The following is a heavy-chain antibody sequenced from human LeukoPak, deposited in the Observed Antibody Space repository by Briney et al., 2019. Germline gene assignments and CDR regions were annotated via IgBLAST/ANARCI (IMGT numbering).Heavy chain of an antibody. Sequence: SETLSLTCTVSGGSISSSSFYWAWIPQPPGKGLEWIGTIFYRGSTYHSPSLKSRVTMSVDTSKNQFSLRLSPVTAADTAVYYCGRQLYTSGQGLRNDWFDPWGQGSLVTVSS. CDR3: GRQLYTSGQGLRNDWFDP. V-gene: IGHV4-39*01. CDR2: IFYRGST. CDR1: GGSISSSSFY. J-gene: IGHJ5*02. D-gene: IGHD2-8*01.